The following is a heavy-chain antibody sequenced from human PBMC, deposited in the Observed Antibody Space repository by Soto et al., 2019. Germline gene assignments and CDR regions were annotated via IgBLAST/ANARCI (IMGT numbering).Heavy chain of an antibody. V-gene: IGHV5-10-1*01. CDR3: ARLAMATRRGYYGMDV. CDR1: EYSFISYL. J-gene: IGHJ6*02. CDR2: IDPSDSYT. Sequence: GESLKISCKCSEYSFISYLISWVRQMPGKGLEWMGRIDPSDSYTNYSPSFQGHVTISADKSISTAYLQWSSLKASDTAMYYCARLAMATRRGYYGMDVWGQGTTVTVSS. D-gene: IGHD5-12*01.